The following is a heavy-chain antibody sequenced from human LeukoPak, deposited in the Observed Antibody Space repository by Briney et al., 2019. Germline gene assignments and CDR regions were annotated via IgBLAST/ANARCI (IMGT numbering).Heavy chain of an antibody. CDR1: GGSISSYY. V-gene: IGHV4-4*07. J-gene: IGHJ5*02. Sequence: PSETLSPTCTVSGGSISSYYWSWIRQPAGKGLEWIGRIYTSGSTNYNPSLKSQVTISVDTSKNQFSLKLSSVTAADTAVYYFASLIAVASNWFDPWGQGTLVTVSS. CDR3: ASLIAVASNWFDP. CDR2: IYTSGST. D-gene: IGHD6-19*01.